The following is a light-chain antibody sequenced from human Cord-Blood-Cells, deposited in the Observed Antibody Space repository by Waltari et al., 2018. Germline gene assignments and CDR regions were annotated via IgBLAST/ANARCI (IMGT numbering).Light chain of an antibody. CDR3: QQYGSSPWT. J-gene: IGKJ1*01. CDR1: QSVSSIY. V-gene: IGKV3-20*01. Sequence: EIVLTQSPGTLSLSPGERATLSCRASQSVSSIYLAWYQQKPGQDPRLLIYGASSRATGIPDRFSGSGSGTDFTLTISRLEPEDFAVYYCQQYGSSPWTFGQGTKVEIK. CDR2: GAS.